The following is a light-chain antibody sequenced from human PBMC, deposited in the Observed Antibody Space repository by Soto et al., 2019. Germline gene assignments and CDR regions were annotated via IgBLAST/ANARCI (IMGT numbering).Light chain of an antibody. Sequence: EIVLTQSPGTLSLSPGERATLSCRASQSISSSYLAWYQRKPGQAPRLLIYSASSRATGVPDRFSGSVSGTDFTLTISRLEPEDFAVYYCQQYGTSPWKFGQGTKVEIK. V-gene: IGKV3-20*01. CDR3: QQYGTSPWK. J-gene: IGKJ1*01. CDR1: QSISSSY. CDR2: SAS.